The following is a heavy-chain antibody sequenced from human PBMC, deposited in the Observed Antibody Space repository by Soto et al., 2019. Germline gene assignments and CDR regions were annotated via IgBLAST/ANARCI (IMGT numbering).Heavy chain of an antibody. CDR1: GFTFSSYG. V-gene: IGHV3-33*01. Sequence: QVQLVESGGGVVQPGRSLRLSCAASGFTFSSYGRHWVRQAPGKGLEWVAVIWYNGSNKYYEDSVNGRFNISRDNSKNMLYLKMNSLIAEDTAVYYCATQNEYSLYSYFDYWGQGTLVTVSS. D-gene: IGHD2-2*02. J-gene: IGHJ4*02. CDR2: IWYNGSNK. CDR3: ATQNEYSLYSYFDY.